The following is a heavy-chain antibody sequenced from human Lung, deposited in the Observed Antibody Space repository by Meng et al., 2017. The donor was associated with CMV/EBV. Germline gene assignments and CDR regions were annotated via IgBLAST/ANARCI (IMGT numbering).Heavy chain of an antibody. Sequence: LSCTVSGGSISSYYWSWIRQPPGKGLEWIGYIYYSGSTNYNPSLKSRVTISVDTSKNQFPLKLSSVTAADTAVYYCARDNPNSGIDYWGQGTLVTVSS. CDR2: IYYSGST. CDR1: GGSISSYY. J-gene: IGHJ4*02. D-gene: IGHD1-26*01. V-gene: IGHV4-59*01. CDR3: ARDNPNSGIDY.